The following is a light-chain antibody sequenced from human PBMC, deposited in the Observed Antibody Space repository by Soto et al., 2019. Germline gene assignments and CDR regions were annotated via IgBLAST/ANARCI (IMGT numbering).Light chain of an antibody. CDR1: QAISSY. J-gene: IGKJ4*02. Sequence: DIQLTQSPSFLSASVGDRVTITCRASQAISSYLPWYQQKPGKPPKLMIYGASTLQSDVPSRFSGSGSETEFTLTVSSLQAEDSATYYCQQFNDYPLTFGGGTKVEIK. V-gene: IGKV1-9*01. CDR3: QQFNDYPLT. CDR2: GAS.